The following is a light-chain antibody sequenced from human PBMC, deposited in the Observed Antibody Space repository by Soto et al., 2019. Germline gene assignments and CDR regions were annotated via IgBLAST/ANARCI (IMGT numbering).Light chain of an antibody. CDR1: SSDVGGYNY. CDR3: SSYTSSITVV. V-gene: IGLV2-14*01. Sequence: QSVLTQPASVSGSPGQSITISCTGTSSDVGGYNYVSWYQQHPGKAPKLMIYEVSNRPSGVSNRFSGSKSGNTASLTISGLQAEDEADYYCSSYTSSITVVFGGGTKLTV. J-gene: IGLJ2*01. CDR2: EVS.